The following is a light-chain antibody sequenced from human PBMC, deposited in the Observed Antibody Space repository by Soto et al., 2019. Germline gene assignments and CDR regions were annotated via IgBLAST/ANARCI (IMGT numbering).Light chain of an antibody. J-gene: IGKJ1*01. Sequence: DLPMTQSPSTLSASAGDRATLSCRASQSISSWLDWYQQKPGKAPKILIYDASSLASGVPSRFSGSGSGTDFTLTISSLQPDDFATYYCQQYKSYSRTFGQGTKVDIK. CDR3: QQYKSYSRT. CDR1: QSISSW. V-gene: IGKV1-5*01. CDR2: DAS.